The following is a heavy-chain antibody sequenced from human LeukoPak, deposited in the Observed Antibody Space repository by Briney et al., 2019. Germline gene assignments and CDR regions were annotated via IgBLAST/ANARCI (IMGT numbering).Heavy chain of an antibody. CDR2: IYHSGST. D-gene: IGHD2-21*02. J-gene: IGHJ5*02. Sequence: SETLSLTCTVSGYSISSGYYWGWIRQPPGKGLEWIGSIYHSGSTYYNPSLKSRVTISVDTSKNQFSLKLSSVTAADTAVYYCAREAAPAYCGGDCYPMDWFDPWGRGTLVTVSS. CDR3: AREAAPAYCGGDCYPMDWFDP. V-gene: IGHV4-38-2*02. CDR1: GYSISSGYY.